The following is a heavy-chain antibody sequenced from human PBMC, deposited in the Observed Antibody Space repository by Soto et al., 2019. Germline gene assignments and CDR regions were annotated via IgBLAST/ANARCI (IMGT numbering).Heavy chain of an antibody. CDR2: IYYSGST. Sequence: SETLSLTCTVSGGSISSYYWSWIRQPPGKGLEWIGYIYYSGSTNYNPSLKSRVTISVDTSKNQFSLKLSSVTAADTAVYYCASSPTYYDFWSGPGFDPWGQGTLVTVSS. J-gene: IGHJ5*02. CDR3: ASSPTYYDFWSGPGFDP. V-gene: IGHV4-59*01. D-gene: IGHD3-3*01. CDR1: GGSISSYY.